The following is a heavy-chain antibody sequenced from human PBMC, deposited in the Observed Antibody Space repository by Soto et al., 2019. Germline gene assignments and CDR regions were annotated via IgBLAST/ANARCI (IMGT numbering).Heavy chain of an antibody. J-gene: IGHJ4*02. D-gene: IGHD3-22*01. CDR2: IIPIFGAP. V-gene: IGHV1-69*01. CDR1: GGSFSSYS. CDR3: ARGNSYHYDRSGYKSPFQH. Sequence: QVQLVQSGAEVKKPGSSVKVSCKASGGSFSSYSINWVRQAPGQGLAWMGGIIPIFGAPNYAREFQGRVTITADESTNTVYMEVSSLRSEDTAVYYCARGNSYHYDRSGYKSPFQHWGQGTLVTVSS.